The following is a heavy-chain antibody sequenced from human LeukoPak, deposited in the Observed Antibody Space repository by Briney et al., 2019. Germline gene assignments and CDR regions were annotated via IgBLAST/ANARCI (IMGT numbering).Heavy chain of an antibody. CDR1: GGTFSSYA. CDR2: IIPIFGTA. V-gene: IGHV1-69*06. CDR3: ATSLVAAVYYMDV. Sequence: WASVKVSCKASGGTFSSYAISWVRQAPGQGLEWMGGIIPIFGTANYAQKFQGRVTITADKSTSTAYMELSSLRSEDTAVYYCATSLVAAVYYMDVWGKGTTVTVSS. J-gene: IGHJ6*03. D-gene: IGHD1-26*01.